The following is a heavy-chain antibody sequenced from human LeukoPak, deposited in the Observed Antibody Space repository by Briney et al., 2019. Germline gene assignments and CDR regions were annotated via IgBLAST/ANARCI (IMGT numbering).Heavy chain of an antibody. J-gene: IGHJ4*02. CDR3: ARDVREDVWGSYRFFDY. D-gene: IGHD3-16*02. CDR2: IKQDGSEK. CDR1: RFTFSSYW. V-gene: IGHV3-7*03. Sequence: GGSLILSCAASRFTFSSYWMSWVRQAPGKGLEWVANIKQDGSEKYYVDSVKGRFTISRDNAKNSLYLQMNSLRAEDTAVYYCARDVREDVWGSYRFFDYWGQGTLVTVSS.